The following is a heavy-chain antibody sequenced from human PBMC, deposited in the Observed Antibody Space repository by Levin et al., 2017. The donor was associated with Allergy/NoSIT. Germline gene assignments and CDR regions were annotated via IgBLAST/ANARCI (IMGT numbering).Heavy chain of an antibody. CDR1: GFIFSDYA. V-gene: IGHV3-30*04. J-gene: IGHJ4*02. CDR2: MSYDGSNI. Sequence: GGSLRLSCAASGFIFSDYAMHWVRQAPGKGLEWVALMSYDGSNIFYVDSVKGRFTISRDNSKNTLFLQMDSLRTEDTAVYFCARGGGFLEWTIFEFWGQGTLVAVSS. D-gene: IGHD3-3*01. CDR3: ARGGGFLEWTIFEF.